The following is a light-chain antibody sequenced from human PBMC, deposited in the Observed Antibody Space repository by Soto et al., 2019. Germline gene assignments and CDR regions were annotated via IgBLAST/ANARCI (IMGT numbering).Light chain of an antibody. CDR1: QSASSY. J-gene: IGKJ4*01. CDR3: QKRSNWPPLT. CDR2: DAS. V-gene: IGKV3-11*01. Sequence: TISVVTVSLYPGERATLSCRVSQSASSYLAWYQQKPGQAPRLLIYDASNRATGIPARFSGSGSGTDFTLTISSLEPEDFAVYYCQKRSNWPPLTFGGGTKVDIK.